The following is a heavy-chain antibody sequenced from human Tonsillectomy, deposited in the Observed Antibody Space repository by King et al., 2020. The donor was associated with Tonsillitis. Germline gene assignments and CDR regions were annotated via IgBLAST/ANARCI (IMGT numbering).Heavy chain of an antibody. CDR1: GGTFNNYA. J-gene: IGHJ4*02. D-gene: IGHD3-10*01. CDR3: ARDGEGAVSSLGHFDY. Sequence: QLVQSGAEVKTPGSSVKVSCKTSGGTFNNYAISWVRQAPGQGLEWMGRFIPLLDIANSAQKFQGRVTITADKSTTTVYMELSSLTYEDTAFYYCARDGEGAVSSLGHFDYWGQGTLVTVSS. CDR2: FIPLLDIA. V-gene: IGHV1-69*09.